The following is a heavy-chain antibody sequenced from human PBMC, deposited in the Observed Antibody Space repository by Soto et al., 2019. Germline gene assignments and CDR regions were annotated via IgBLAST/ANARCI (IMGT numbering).Heavy chain of an antibody. Sequence: QVQLQESGPGLVQPSGTLSLTCAVSGDSINNSHWWSWVRQTPGKGLEWIGETYHSGTTNYNPSLKTLVTISIDKSKTQFSLKINSVPAADTAGYYCAREVNSSPARGPNWFDPWGQGTLVTVSS. J-gene: IGHJ5*02. CDR2: TYHSGTT. V-gene: IGHV4-4*02. D-gene: IGHD6-13*01. CDR3: AREVNSSPARGPNWFDP. CDR1: GDSINNSHW.